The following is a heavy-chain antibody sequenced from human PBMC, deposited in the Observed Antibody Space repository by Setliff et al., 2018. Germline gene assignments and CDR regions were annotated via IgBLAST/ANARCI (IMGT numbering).Heavy chain of an antibody. CDR1: GGTFSSYA. CDR3: ARHHPPGIAVAGTLDY. D-gene: IGHD6-19*01. V-gene: IGHV5-51*01. CDR2: IYPGDSDT. J-gene: IGHJ4*02. Sequence: SVKVSCKASGGTFSSYAISWVRQAPGQGLEWMGIIYPGDSDTRYSPSFQGQVTISADKSISTAYLQWSSLKASDTAMYYCARHHPPGIAVAGTLDYWGQGTLVTVS.